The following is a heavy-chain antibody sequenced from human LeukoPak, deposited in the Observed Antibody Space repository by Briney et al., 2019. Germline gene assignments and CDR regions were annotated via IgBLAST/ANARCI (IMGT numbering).Heavy chain of an antibody. CDR2: INHSGST. J-gene: IGHJ3*02. CDR3: ARDLVVVVAATTVAFDI. CDR1: GGSFSGYY. V-gene: IGHV4-34*01. D-gene: IGHD2-15*01. Sequence: SETLSLTCAVYGGSFSGYYWSWIRQPPGKGLEWIGEINHSGSTNYNPSLKSRVTIPVDTSKNQFSLKLSSVTAADTAVYYCARDLVVVVAATTVAFDIWGQGTMVTVSS.